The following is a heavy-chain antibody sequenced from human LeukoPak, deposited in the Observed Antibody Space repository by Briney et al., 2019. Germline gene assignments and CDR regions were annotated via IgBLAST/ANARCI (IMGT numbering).Heavy chain of an antibody. CDR1: GFTFSSYG. D-gene: IGHD6-19*01. J-gene: IGHJ4*02. Sequence: GGSLRLSCAASGFTFSSYGMHWVRQAPGKGLEWVAVISYDGSNKYYADSVKGRFTISRDNSKNTLYLQMNSLRAEDTAVYYCARSLYSSGWYAADYWGQGTLVTVSS. CDR2: ISYDGSNK. V-gene: IGHV3-30*03. CDR3: ARSLYSSGWYAADY.